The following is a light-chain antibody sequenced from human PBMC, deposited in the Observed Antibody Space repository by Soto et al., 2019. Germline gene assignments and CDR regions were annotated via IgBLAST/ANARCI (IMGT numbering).Light chain of an antibody. CDR1: QSISTY. J-gene: IGKJ1*01. V-gene: IGKV1-39*01. CDR2: NAS. Sequence: DIQMTQSPSSLPASVGDRVTITCRASQSISTYVNWYQQKAGKAPKLLIYNASSLYSGVPSRFSGSGYGTDFTLTISTLQPEDFATYYCQQSYSYWKFGQGTKGDI. CDR3: QQSYSYWK.